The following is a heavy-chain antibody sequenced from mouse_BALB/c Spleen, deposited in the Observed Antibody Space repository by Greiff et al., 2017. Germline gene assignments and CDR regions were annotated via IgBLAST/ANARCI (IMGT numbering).Heavy chain of an antibody. Sequence: EVMLVESGGDLVKPGGSLKLSCAASGFTFSSYGMSWVRQTPDKRLEWVATISSGGSYTYYPDSVKGRFTISRDNAKNTLYLQMSSLKSEDTAMYYCARHVDYAMDYWGQGTSVTVSS. CDR2: ISSGGSYT. CDR3: ARHVDYAMDY. J-gene: IGHJ4*01. CDR1: GFTFSSYG. V-gene: IGHV5-6*01.